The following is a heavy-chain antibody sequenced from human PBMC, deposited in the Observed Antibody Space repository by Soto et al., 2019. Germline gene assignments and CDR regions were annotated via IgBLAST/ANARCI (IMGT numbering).Heavy chain of an antibody. Sequence: QLQLQESGPGLVKPSETLSLTCSVSGGSISSTEYYWGCIRQPPGKGLEWIGSIYHSGSTYYNPSLKSRVTISVDTSKNQVSLKLSSVTAADTAVYYLARTKFGELLSGFDYWGQGTRVTVSS. J-gene: IGHJ4*02. CDR3: ARTKFGELLSGFDY. CDR2: IYHSGST. D-gene: IGHD3-10*01. V-gene: IGHV4-39*01. CDR1: GGSISSTEYY.